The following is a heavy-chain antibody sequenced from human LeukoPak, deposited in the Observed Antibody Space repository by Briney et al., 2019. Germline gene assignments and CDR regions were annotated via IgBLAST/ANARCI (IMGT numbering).Heavy chain of an antibody. Sequence: GESLKISCKGSGYSFTSYWIGWVRQMPGKGLDWMGIIYPGDSDTRYSPSFQGQVTISADKSISTAYLQWSSLKASDTAMYYCARHVDYDILTGYYSYGMDVWGQGTTVTVSS. V-gene: IGHV5-51*01. CDR3: ARHVDYDILTGYYSYGMDV. CDR1: GYSFTSYW. CDR2: IYPGDSDT. J-gene: IGHJ6*02. D-gene: IGHD3-9*01.